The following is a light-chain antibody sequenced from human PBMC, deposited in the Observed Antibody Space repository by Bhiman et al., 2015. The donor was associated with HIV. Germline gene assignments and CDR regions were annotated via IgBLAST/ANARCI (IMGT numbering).Light chain of an antibody. J-gene: IGLJ3*02. CDR2: GKN. V-gene: IGLV3-19*01. Sequence: SSELTQDPAVSVALGQTVRITCQGDSLRTYYASWYQQKPGQAPLLVIYGKNNRPSGIPDRFSGSSSGNTASLTFTGAQAEDEADYYCNSRDTSGNHWVFGGGTKLTVL. CDR3: NSRDTSGNHWV. CDR1: SLRTYY.